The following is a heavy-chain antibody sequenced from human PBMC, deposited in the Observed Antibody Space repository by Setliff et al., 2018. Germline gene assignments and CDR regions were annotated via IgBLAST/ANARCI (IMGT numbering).Heavy chain of an antibody. D-gene: IGHD3-3*01. CDR2: INHSGST. V-gene: IGHV4-34*10. Sequence: PSETLSLTCTVYGESFSDYYWGWIRQPPGKGLEWIAEINHSGSTNYNPSLKSRFTISRDNAKNSLYLEMNSLRADDTAVYFCARDVYDFRTGQGGPWGQGTRVTVSS. CDR3: ARDVYDFRTGQGGP. J-gene: IGHJ5*02. CDR1: GESFSDYY.